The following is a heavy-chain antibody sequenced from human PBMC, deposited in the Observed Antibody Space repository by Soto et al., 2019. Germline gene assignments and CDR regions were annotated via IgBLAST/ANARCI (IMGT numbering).Heavy chain of an antibody. J-gene: IGHJ4*02. V-gene: IGHV1-18*01. CDR1: GYTFTTYG. CDR2: ISGYNGNT. CDR3: ARDPYRFDY. Sequence: QVQLVQSGAEVKKPGASVKVSCKASGYTFTTYGITWVRQAPGQGLEWMAWISGYNGNTNYAEKFXXRXTXXTDTSTNTAYMELRSLRSDDTAVYYCARDPYRFDYWGQGTLVTVSS.